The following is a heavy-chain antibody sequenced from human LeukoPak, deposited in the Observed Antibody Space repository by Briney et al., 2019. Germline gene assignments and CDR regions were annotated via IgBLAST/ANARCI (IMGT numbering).Heavy chain of an antibody. CDR3: ARGRTGAKQLVIVAPFFDF. D-gene: IGHD6-6*01. CDR2: ISSSGSTI. CDR1: GFTFSSYG. J-gene: IGHJ4*02. Sequence: QSGGSLRLSCAASGFTFSSYGMHWVRQAPGKGLEWVSYISSSGSTIYYADSVKGRITISRDNAKNSLYLQMNSLRAEDTAVYYCARGRTGAKQLVIVAPFFDFWGQGTLVTVSS. V-gene: IGHV3-48*04.